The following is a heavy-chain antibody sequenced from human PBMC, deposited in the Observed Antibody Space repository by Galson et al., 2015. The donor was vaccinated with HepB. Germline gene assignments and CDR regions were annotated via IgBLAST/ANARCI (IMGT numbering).Heavy chain of an antibody. V-gene: IGHV6-1*01. D-gene: IGHD3-16*01. CDR2: TYFRSKWYN. CDR1: GDSVSSNSAA. CDR3: TRGAPGGPNDS. J-gene: IGHJ4*02. Sequence: CAISGDSVSSNSAAWNRIRQSPSRGLEWLGRTYFRSKWYNDYAVSVKSRITINPDTSKNQFSLPLNSMTPEDTAVYYCTRGAPGGPNDSWGQGTLVTVSS.